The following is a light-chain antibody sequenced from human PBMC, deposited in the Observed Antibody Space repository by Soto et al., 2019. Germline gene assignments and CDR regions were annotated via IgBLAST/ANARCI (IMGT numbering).Light chain of an antibody. Sequence: QSALTQPASVSGSPGQSITISCTGISSDVGTYNLVSWYQHHPGRGPKLMIYDGSNRPSGVSTRFSGSKSGSTASLTISGLQAEDEADYYCCSFAGGATVVFGGGTKLTGL. CDR3: CSFAGGATVV. V-gene: IGLV2-23*01. CDR2: DGS. CDR1: SSDVGTYNL. J-gene: IGLJ2*01.